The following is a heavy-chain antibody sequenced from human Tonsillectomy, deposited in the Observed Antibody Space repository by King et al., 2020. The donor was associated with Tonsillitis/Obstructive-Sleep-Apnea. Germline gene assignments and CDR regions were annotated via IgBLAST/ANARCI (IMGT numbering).Heavy chain of an antibody. J-gene: IGHJ4*02. D-gene: IGHD2-21*02. CDR2: IYAGERT. V-gene: IGHV3-53*01. Sequence: VQLVESGGGLVQPGGSLRLSCAASGFSVSYNYMSWVRQAPGKGLEWVSSIYAGERTDYADSVKGRFTISRDNSKNTLFLQMNSLRVEDTAMYYCAGDATWVTAWGHWGQGTLVTVSS. CDR3: AGDATWVTAWGH. CDR1: GFSVSYNY.